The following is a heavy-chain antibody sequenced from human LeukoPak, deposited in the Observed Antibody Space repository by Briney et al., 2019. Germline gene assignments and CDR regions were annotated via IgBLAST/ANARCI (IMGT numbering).Heavy chain of an antibody. Sequence: ASVKVSCKVSGSMFTELSMHWVRQAPGKGLEWMGGFHPKDGETIYAQKFQGRVTMTEDSSTDTAYMELSSLRSEDTAVYYCAIVLAVGVVDWFDPWGQGALVTVSS. CDR2: FHPKDGET. CDR3: AIVLAVGVVDWFDP. J-gene: IGHJ5*02. CDR1: GSMFTELS. V-gene: IGHV1-24*01. D-gene: IGHD6-19*01.